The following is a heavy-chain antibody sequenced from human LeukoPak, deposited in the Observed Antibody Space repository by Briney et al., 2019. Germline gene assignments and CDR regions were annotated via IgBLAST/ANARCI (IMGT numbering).Heavy chain of an antibody. V-gene: IGHV1-69*10. D-gene: IGHD6-19*01. CDR2: IIPILGIA. J-gene: IGHJ4*02. CDR3: ARDRDSSGWYERGGFDY. CDR1: GGTFSSYA. Sequence: SVKVSCKASGGTFSSYAISWVRQAPGQGLEWMGGIIPILGIANYAQKFQGRVTITADKSTSTAYMELSSLRSEDTAVYYCARDRDSSGWYERGGFDYWGQGTLVTVSS.